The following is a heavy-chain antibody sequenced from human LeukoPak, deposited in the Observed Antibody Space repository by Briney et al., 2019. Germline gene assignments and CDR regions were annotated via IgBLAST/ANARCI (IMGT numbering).Heavy chain of an antibody. CDR3: AKDPDSRSQGYFDY. Sequence: GGSLRLSCEASGFPFSSYAMNWVRQAPGKGLEWVSTISGSGGSTYYADSVKGRFTISRDKSKNTVYLQMNSLRAEDTAVYYCAKDPDSRSQGYFDYWGQGTLVTVSS. J-gene: IGHJ4*02. D-gene: IGHD1-26*01. V-gene: IGHV3-23*01. CDR2: ISGSGGST. CDR1: GFPFSSYA.